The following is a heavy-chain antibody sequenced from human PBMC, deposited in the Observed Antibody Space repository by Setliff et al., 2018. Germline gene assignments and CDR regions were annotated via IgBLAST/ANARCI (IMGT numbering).Heavy chain of an antibody. CDR3: ARDRKEIVVKPPAASLDY. Sequence: ASVKVSCKASGYAFGSSGISWVRQAPGQGLEWMGWISAYNGYIVYAQKFQSRVTMTTDTSTTTAYMEVRSLRSDDTAVYYCARDRKEIVVKPPAASLDYWGQGTQVTVSS. CDR2: ISAYNGYI. J-gene: IGHJ4*02. CDR1: GYAFGSSG. D-gene: IGHD2-2*01. V-gene: IGHV1-18*01.